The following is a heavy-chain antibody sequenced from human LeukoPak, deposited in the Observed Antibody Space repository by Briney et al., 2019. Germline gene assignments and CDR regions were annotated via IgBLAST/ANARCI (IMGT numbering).Heavy chain of an antibody. CDR1: GFTFSSYS. D-gene: IGHD3-10*01. CDR3: LYGSGSYPHVFDI. Sequence: GGSLRLSCAASGFTFSSYSMNWVRQAPGKGLEWVSSISSSSSYIFYADSVKGRFTISRDNAKNSLYLQMNSLRAEDTAVYYCLYGSGSYPHVFDIWGQGTMVSVSS. J-gene: IGHJ3*02. CDR2: ISSSSSYI. V-gene: IGHV3-21*04.